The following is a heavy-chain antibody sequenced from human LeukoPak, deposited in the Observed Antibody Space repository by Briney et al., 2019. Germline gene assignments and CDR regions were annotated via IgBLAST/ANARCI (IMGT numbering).Heavy chain of an antibody. J-gene: IGHJ4*02. V-gene: IGHV3-23*01. Sequence: GGSLRLSCAASGFTFSSYAMSWVRQAPGEGLEWVSAISGSGGSTYYADSVKGRFTISRDNSKNTLYLQMNSLRAEDTAVYYCATGETWAAGIAVAGKIYWGQGTLVTVSS. CDR2: ISGSGGST. D-gene: IGHD6-19*01. CDR3: ATGETWAAGIAVAGKIY. CDR1: GFTFSSYA.